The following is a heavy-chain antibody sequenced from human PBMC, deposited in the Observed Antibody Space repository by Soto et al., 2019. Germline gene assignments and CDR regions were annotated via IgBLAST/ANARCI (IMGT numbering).Heavy chain of an antibody. V-gene: IGHV4-31*03. CDR1: GGSISSGGYY. CDR3: ARAHDLYYFEY. D-gene: IGHD3-3*01. J-gene: IGHJ4*02. CDR2: IYYSGST. Sequence: SETLSLTCTVSGGSISSGGYYCTWIRQHPGKGLEWIGYIYYSGSTYYNPSLKSRLTMSVGTSKNQFSLKLSSVTAADTAVYYCARAHDLYYFEYWGQGTLVTVSS.